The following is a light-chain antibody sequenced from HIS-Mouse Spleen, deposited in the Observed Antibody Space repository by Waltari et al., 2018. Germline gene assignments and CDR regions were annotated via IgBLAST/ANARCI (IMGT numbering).Light chain of an antibody. CDR2: WAS. Sequence: DIVMTQSPDSLAVSLGERATINCKSSQSVLYSSNNKNYLAWYQQKPGQPPKLLIYWASTRESGVPDRFSVSGSGTDFTLTISSLQAEDVAVYYCQQYYSTPYTFGQGTKLEIK. V-gene: IGKV4-1*01. CDR3: QQYYSTPYT. J-gene: IGKJ2*01. CDR1: QSVLYSSNNKNY.